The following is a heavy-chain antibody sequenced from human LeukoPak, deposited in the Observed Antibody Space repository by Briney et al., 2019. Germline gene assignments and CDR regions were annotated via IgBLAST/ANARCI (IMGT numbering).Heavy chain of an antibody. CDR1: GFTFSSYW. CDR2: INSDGSST. V-gene: IGHV3-74*01. D-gene: IGHD3-16*02. CDR3: ARTSYVWGSYRYSSLVDY. J-gene: IGHJ4*02. Sequence: GGSLRLSCAASGFTFSSYWMHWVRQAPGKGLVWVSRINSDGSSTSYADSVKGRFTISRDNAKNTLYLQMYSLRAEDTAVYYCARTSYVWGSYRYSSLVDYWGQGTLVTVSS.